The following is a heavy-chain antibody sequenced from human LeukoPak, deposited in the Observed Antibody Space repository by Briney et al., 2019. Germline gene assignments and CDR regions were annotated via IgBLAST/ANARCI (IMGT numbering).Heavy chain of an antibody. D-gene: IGHD3-10*01. Sequence: SETLSLTCTVSGYSISSGYYWGWIRQPPGKGLEWIGSIYHSGRTFYNPSLKSRVTVSVDTSKNQFSLKLSSVTAADTAVYYCARVSRYYLKDDAFDIWGQGTMVTVSS. CDR1: GYSISSGYY. CDR2: IYHSGRT. CDR3: ARVSRYYLKDDAFDI. J-gene: IGHJ3*02. V-gene: IGHV4-38-2*02.